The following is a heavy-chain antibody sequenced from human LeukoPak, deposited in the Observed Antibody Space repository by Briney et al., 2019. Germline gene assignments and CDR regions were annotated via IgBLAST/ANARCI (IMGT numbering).Heavy chain of an antibody. Sequence: SETLSLTCTVSGVSISSSNSYWGWIRQPPGKGLEWIGSIYYSGNTYYNPSLKSRVTISVDTSKNQFSLKLSSVTAADTAVYYCARQHYYDSSGYYIFDYWGQGTLVTVSS. CDR1: GVSISSSNSY. D-gene: IGHD3-22*01. CDR3: ARQHYYDSSGYYIFDY. V-gene: IGHV4-39*01. J-gene: IGHJ4*02. CDR2: IYYSGNT.